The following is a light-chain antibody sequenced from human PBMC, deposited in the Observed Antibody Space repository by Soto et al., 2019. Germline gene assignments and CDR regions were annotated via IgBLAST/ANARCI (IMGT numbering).Light chain of an antibody. CDR3: QQYDNWPLT. Sequence: EVVMTQSTATLSVSPGEGATLSCRASQSVRSNLAWYQKKPGQSHRVLIYGASTRATAVPARFSGSGSGTEFTLTISSLQSEDFAVYYCQQYDNWPLTFGGGTQVEIK. CDR2: GAS. CDR1: QSVRSN. V-gene: IGKV3-15*01. J-gene: IGKJ4*01.